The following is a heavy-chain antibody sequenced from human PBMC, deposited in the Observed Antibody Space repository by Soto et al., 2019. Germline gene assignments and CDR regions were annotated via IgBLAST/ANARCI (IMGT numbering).Heavy chain of an antibody. J-gene: IGHJ6*04. V-gene: IGHV3-53*01. CDR3: ARATGSLDYGMAV. CDR2: IYSGGST. Sequence: ATGKGLEWVSVIYSGGSTYYADSVKGRFTISRDNSKNTLYLQMNSLRAEDTAVYYCARATGSLDYGMAVRGKGTTVTVSS. D-gene: IGHD3-10*01.